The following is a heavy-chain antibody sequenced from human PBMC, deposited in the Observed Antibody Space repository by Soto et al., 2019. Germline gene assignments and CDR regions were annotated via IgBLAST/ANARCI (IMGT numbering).Heavy chain of an antibody. CDR1: GFTFSSYW. D-gene: IGHD1-26*01. J-gene: IGHJ4*01. CDR2: IKPDGSEK. V-gene: IGHV3-7*03. CDR3: ARAGQWELPSDY. Sequence: EVQLVESGGGLVQPGGSLRLSCAASGFTFSSYWMSWVRQAPGKGLAWVANIKPDGSEKYYVDSVKGRFTISRDNAKTSLYLQMNSLTDEHTAVYYCARAGQWELPSDYWGHGTLVTVSS.